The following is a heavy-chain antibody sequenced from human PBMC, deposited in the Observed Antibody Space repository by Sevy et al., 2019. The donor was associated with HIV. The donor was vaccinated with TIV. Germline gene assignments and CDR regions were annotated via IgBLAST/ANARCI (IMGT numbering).Heavy chain of an antibody. Sequence: GGSLRLSCAASGFTFSSHAMHWVRQAPGKGLEWMAAISYDGSSKYYADSVKGRFTISRDDSKNTLYLQMSSLRAGDRAVYYCARDGGYSVNFLPSGYWGQGTVVTVSS. J-gene: IGHJ4*02. CDR1: GFTFSSHA. V-gene: IGHV3-30-3*01. D-gene: IGHD3-10*02. CDR2: ISYDGSSK. CDR3: ARDGGYSVNFLPSGY.